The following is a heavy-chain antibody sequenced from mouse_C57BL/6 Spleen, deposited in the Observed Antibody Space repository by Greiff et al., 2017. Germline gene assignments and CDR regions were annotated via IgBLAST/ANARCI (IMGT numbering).Heavy chain of an antibody. CDR1: GYSITSGYY. V-gene: IGHV3-6*01. Sequence: EVQVVESGPGLVKPSQSLSLTCSVTGYSITSGYYWNWSRQFPGNKLEWMGYISDDGSNNYNPSLKNRISITRYTSKNQFFLKLNSVTAEDTATYYCARETGYFDYWGQGTTLTVSS. CDR2: ISDDGSN. D-gene: IGHD4-1*01. J-gene: IGHJ2*01. CDR3: ARETGYFDY.